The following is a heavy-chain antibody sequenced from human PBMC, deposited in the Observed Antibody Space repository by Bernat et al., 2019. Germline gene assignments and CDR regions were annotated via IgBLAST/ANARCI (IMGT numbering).Heavy chain of an antibody. J-gene: IGHJ4*02. CDR3: AKEGLVRGEFDY. Sequence: QVQLVESGGGVVQPGRSLRLSCAASGFTFSSYGMHWVRQAPGKGLEWVAVISYDGSNKDYADSVKGRFTICRDNSKNTLYLQMNSLRAEDTGVYYCAKEGLVRGEFDYWGQGTLVTVSS. CDR2: ISYDGSNK. V-gene: IGHV3-30*18. D-gene: IGHD6-19*01. CDR1: GFTFSSYG.